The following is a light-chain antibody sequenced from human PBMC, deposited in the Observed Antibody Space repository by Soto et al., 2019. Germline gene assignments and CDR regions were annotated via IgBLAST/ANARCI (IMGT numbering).Light chain of an antibody. CDR1: QSVSSSY. CDR2: GAS. V-gene: IGKV3-20*01. CDR3: KQYGSSPPVT. Sequence: EIVLTQSPGTLSLSPGERATLSCRASQSVSSSYLAWYQQKPGQAPRLLIYGASSRATGIPDRFSGSGSGTDFTLTISRLEPEDFAVYYCKQYGSSPPVTFGQGTRLGIK. J-gene: IGKJ5*01.